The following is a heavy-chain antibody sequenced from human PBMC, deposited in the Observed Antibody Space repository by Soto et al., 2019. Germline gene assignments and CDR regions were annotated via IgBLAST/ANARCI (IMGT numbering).Heavy chain of an antibody. V-gene: IGHV3-30*03. CDR2: VSNDGIRK. J-gene: IGHJ5*01. CDR1: GFIFSVSG. CDR3: ARWVGGSMYDNSGKYDS. Sequence: QVQLVESGGGVVQTGRSLRLTCAASGFIFSVSGMHWVRQAPGKGLEWVALVSNDGIRKYYGDSVKGRFTISRDNAENTLYLQMNSLRAEDTAVYYCARWVGGSMYDNSGKYDSWGQGTLVTVSS. D-gene: IGHD3-22*01.